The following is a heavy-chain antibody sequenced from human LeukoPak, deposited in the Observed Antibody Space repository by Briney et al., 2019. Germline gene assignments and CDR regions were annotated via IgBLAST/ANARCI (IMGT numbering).Heavy chain of an antibody. V-gene: IGHV3-74*01. Sequence: GGSLRLSCAASGFSFSSYWMHWVRQAPGKGLVWVSRIANDGSTTTYADSVKGRFTISRDNAKNTLYLQMNSLRVDDTAVYYCAPRGLIRGQGTLVTVSS. CDR2: IANDGSTT. CDR1: GFSFSSYW. D-gene: IGHD2-8*01. CDR3: APRGLI. J-gene: IGHJ4*02.